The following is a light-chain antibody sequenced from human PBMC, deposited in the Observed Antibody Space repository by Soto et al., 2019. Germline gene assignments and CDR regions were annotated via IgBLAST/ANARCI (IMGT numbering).Light chain of an antibody. Sequence: QSALTQPLSATGTPGQSVTISCTGTSSDVSRYNNVPWYQQHPGTAPKLMVYEVSKRPSGVPDRFSGSTSGNTACLSVSGLQAEDEADYYCSSYAGSNNYVFGTGTRVTVL. CDR2: EVS. J-gene: IGLJ1*01. V-gene: IGLV2-8*01. CDR3: SSYAGSNNYV. CDR1: SSDVSRYNN.